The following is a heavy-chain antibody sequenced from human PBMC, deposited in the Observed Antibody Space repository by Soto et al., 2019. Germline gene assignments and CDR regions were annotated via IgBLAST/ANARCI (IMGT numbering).Heavy chain of an antibody. CDR1: GGSISSSNW. D-gene: IGHD3-3*01. Sequence: QVQLQESGPGLVKPSGTLSLTCAVSGGSISSSNWWSWLRQPPGKGLEWIGEIYHSGSTNYNPSRQGRVTISVVKSKDQFSLKLSSVTAADTAVYYCATYSDFWSGYYTPYYFDYWGQGTLVTVSS. CDR2: IYHSGST. V-gene: IGHV4-4*02. J-gene: IGHJ4*02. CDR3: ATYSDFWSGYYTPYYFDY.